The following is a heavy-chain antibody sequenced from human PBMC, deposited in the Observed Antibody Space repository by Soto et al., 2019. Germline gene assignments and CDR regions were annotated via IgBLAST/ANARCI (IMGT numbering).Heavy chain of an antibody. J-gene: IGHJ4*02. CDR1: GFTFISYN. CDR3: ARRLAPTVSALGY. CDR2: ISEDGGTE. V-gene: IGHV3-30-3*01. D-gene: IGHD4-4*01. Sequence: GGSLRLSCTASGFTFISYNFHWVRQAPGKGLEWVAVISEDGGTEYFADSVRGRFLISKDTSKNTVYLQMNSLKPEDTGVYFCARRLAPTVSALGYWGQGTLVTVSS.